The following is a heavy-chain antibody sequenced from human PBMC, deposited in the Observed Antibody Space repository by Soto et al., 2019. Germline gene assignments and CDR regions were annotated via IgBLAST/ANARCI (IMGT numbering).Heavy chain of an antibody. V-gene: IGHV1-46*01. J-gene: IGHJ5*02. CDR3: ARPSSSGASFPSS. D-gene: IGHD2-15*01. CDR2: INPSGGST. Sequence: QVQLVQSGAEVKKPGASVKVACKASADTFTNYYMHWVRQAPGQGLEWMGIINPSGGSTSYAQKFQGRVNMTRDTSTSTVYMVLSSLRFEDTAAYYCARPSSSGASFPSSWGQGTLVSVSS. CDR1: ADTFTNYY.